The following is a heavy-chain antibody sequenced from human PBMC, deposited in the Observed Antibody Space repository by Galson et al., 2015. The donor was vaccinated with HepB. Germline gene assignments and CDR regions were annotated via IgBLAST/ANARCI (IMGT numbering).Heavy chain of an antibody. Sequence: SLRLSCAASGFTFSSYDMHWVRQATGKGLEWVSAIGTAGDTYYPGSVKGRFTISRENAKNSLYLQMNSLRAGDTAVYYCARGIDCSSTSCDRGAFDIWGQGTMVTVSS. J-gene: IGHJ3*02. CDR2: IGTAGDT. V-gene: IGHV3-13*01. CDR1: GFTFSSYD. CDR3: ARGIDCSSTSCDRGAFDI. D-gene: IGHD2-2*01.